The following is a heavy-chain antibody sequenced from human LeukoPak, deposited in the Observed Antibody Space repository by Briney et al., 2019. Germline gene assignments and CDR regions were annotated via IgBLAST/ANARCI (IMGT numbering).Heavy chain of an antibody. Sequence: SETLSLTCAVYGGSFSGYYWSWIRQPPGKGLEWIGEINHSGSTNYNPSLKSRVTISVDTSKNQFSLKLSSVTAADTAVYYCARERRIAVAGTGKDYWGQGTLVTVSS. CDR1: GGSFSGYY. CDR3: ARERRIAVAGTGKDY. D-gene: IGHD6-19*01. V-gene: IGHV4-34*01. CDR2: INHSGST. J-gene: IGHJ4*02.